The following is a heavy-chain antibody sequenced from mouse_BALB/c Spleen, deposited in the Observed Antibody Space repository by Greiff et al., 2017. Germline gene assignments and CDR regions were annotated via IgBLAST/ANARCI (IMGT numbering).Heavy chain of an antibody. CDR3: ARGYDYDGFAY. CDR1: GFTFSSYA. J-gene: IGHJ3*01. V-gene: IGHV5-6-5*01. CDR2: ISSGGST. Sequence: EVKLVESGGGLVKPGGSLELSCAASGFTFSSYAMSWVRQTPEKRLEWVASISSGGSTYYPDSVKGRFTISRDNARNILYLQMSSLRSEDTAMYYCARGYDYDGFAYWGQGTLVTVSA. D-gene: IGHD2-4*01.